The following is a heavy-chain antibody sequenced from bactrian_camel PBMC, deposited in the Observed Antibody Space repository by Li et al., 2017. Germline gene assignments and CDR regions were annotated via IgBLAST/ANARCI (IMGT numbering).Heavy chain of an antibody. CDR2: IYIGGPST. V-gene: IGHV3S40*01. D-gene: IGHD2*01. J-gene: IGHJ6*01. CDR1: GYTFRRYC. CDR3: AADQGFFLRCGGRWYAGQHDFNC. Sequence: VQLVESGGGLAPPGGSLRLSCAASGYTFRRYCMGWFRQAPGKEREGVATIYIGGPSTYYADSVKGRFTISQDNAKNTVYLQMNNLQPEDTAMYYCAADQGFFLRCGGRWYAGQHDFNCWGQGTHVTFS.